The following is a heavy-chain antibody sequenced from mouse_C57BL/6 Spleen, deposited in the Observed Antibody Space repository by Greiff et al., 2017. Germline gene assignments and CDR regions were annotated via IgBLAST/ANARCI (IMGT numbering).Heavy chain of an antibody. CDR3: ARQLDDNYVGYAMDY. CDR2: IFPGCGST. Sequence: QVQLQQSGPELVQPGASVKISCKASGFTFTDYYINWVKPTPGQGLEWIGWIFPGCGSTYYNEKFKGMGTLTVDKSSSTAYMLLSSLTSDDSAVYYGARQLDDNYVGYAMDYWGQGTSVTVSS. V-gene: IGHV1-75*01. D-gene: IGHD2-1*01. CDR1: GFTFTDYY. J-gene: IGHJ4*01.